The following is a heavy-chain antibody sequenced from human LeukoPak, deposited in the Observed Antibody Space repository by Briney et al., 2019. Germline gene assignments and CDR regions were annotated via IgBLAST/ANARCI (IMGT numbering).Heavy chain of an antibody. D-gene: IGHD6-19*01. CDR1: GFTFSDYY. J-gene: IGHJ4*02. CDR2: ISSSSSYT. CDR3: ARDYRSSGFPADY. Sequence: GGSLRLSCAAAGFTFSDYYMNWIRQAPGKGLELVSYISSSSSYTNYADSVKGRFTISRDNAKNSLYLQMNSLRAEDTAVYYCARDYRSSGFPADYWGQGTLVTVSS. V-gene: IGHV3-11*05.